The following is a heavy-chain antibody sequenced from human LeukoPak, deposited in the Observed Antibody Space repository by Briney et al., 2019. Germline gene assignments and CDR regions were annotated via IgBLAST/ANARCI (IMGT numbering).Heavy chain of an antibody. Sequence: ASVKVSCKVSGYTLTELSMHWVRQAPGKGLGWMGGFDPEDGETIYAQKFQGRVTMTEDTSTDTAYMELSSLRSEDTAVYYCASVNPLSGNHGGNWAFDYWGQGTLVTVSS. D-gene: IGHD4-23*01. V-gene: IGHV1-24*01. CDR3: ASVNPLSGNHGGNWAFDY. CDR1: GYTLTELS. J-gene: IGHJ4*02. CDR2: FDPEDGET.